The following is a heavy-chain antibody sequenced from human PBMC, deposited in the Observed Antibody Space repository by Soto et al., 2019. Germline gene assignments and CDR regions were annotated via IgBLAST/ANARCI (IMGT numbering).Heavy chain of an antibody. CDR1: GGSISNHY. Sequence: QVQLQESGPVLVKPSETLSLTCTVSGGSISNHYWSWIRQPPGKGLEWIGYIYYNGNTNYNPSLKSRVTMSVDTSKNQFSLKLSSVTAADTAVYYCARSNWYSEYWGQGTLVTVSS. D-gene: IGHD7-27*01. V-gene: IGHV4-59*11. J-gene: IGHJ4*02. CDR2: IYYNGNT. CDR3: ARSNWYSEY.